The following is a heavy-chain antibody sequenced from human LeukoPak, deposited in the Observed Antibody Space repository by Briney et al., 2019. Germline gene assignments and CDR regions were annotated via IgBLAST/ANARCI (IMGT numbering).Heavy chain of an antibody. J-gene: IGHJ5*02. CDR1: GGSISSSSYY. CDR3: ARGLTIFGVVIPGNWFDP. Sequence: SETLSLTCTVSGGSISSSSYYWGWSRQPPGKGLEWIGRIYYSGSTYYNPSLKSRATISVDTSKNQFSLKLSSVTAADTAVYYCARGLTIFGVVIPGNWFDPWGQGTLVTVSS. CDR2: IYYSGST. V-gene: IGHV4-39*07. D-gene: IGHD3-3*01.